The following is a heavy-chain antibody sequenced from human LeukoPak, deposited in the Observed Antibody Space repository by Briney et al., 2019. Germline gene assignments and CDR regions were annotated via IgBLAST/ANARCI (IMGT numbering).Heavy chain of an antibody. CDR3: AKESPEFDC. Sequence: GGSLRLSCAASGFTFTFYAMSWVRQAPGKGLEWVSTISGSGGSTKYADSVKGRLTISRDNSKNTVYLDMNSLRAEDTAIYYCAKESPEFDCWGQGALVTVSS. V-gene: IGHV3-23*01. CDR1: GFTFTFYA. CDR2: ISGSGGST. J-gene: IGHJ4*02.